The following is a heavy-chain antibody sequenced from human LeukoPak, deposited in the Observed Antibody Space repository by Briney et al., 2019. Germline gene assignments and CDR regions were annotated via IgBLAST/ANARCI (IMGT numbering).Heavy chain of an antibody. D-gene: IGHD3-9*01. V-gene: IGHV3-7*01. CDR1: GFIFSSYW. J-gene: IGHJ4*02. CDR2: IKQDGSEK. CDR3: ARDRYYDILTGSFDY. Sequence: PGGSLRLSCAASGFIFSSYWMSWVRQAPGKGLEWVANIKQDGSEKYYVDSVKDRFTISRDNAKNSLYLQMNSLRAEDTAVYYCARDRYYDILTGSFDYWGQGTLVTVSS.